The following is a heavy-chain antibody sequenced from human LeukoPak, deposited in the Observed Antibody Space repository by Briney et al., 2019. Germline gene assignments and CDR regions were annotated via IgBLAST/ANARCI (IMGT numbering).Heavy chain of an antibody. Sequence: PRTSLRLSCEAPVFTFSHFGMHWVRQGPGKGLWWVSVIRSDATNQYYGVFVKGRFTISRDNFKKTVSLQMDSLRAEDTAVYYCAKDAQRGFDYSNSLEHWGQGSLVTVPS. D-gene: IGHD4-11*01. CDR2: IRSDATNQ. CDR3: AKDAQRGFDYSNSLEH. CDR1: VFTFSHFG. V-gene: IGHV3-33*06. J-gene: IGHJ4*02.